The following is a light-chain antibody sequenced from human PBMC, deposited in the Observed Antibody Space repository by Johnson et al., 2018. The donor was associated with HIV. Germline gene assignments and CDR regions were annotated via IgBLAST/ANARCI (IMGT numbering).Light chain of an antibody. V-gene: IGLV1-51*02. J-gene: IGLJ1*01. CDR3: GAWDSSLSAYV. Sequence: HSVLTQPPSVSAAPGQKVTISCSTNSSNFGNNYVSWYQQLPGTAPKLLIYENNKRPSGIPDRFSGSRSGTSATLDITGLQTGDEADYYGGAWDSSLSAYVFATETKVTVL. CDR2: ENN. CDR1: SSNFGNNY.